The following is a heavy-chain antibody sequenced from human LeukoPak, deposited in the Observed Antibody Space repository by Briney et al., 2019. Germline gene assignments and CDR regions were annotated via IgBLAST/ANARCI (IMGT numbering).Heavy chain of an antibody. CDR2: INSNGTT. CDR1: GASISRYH. D-gene: IGHD6-13*01. V-gene: IGHV4-4*07. CDR3: ARHPSIAAVGTAAGYFDY. Sequence: SETLSLACTVSGASISRYHWTWTRHSAGKGLEWIGRINSNGTTNYNPSLKSRVTMSVDTSKNQFSLKLISVTAADTAVYYCARHPSIAAVGTAAGYFDYWGQGTLVTVSS. J-gene: IGHJ4*02.